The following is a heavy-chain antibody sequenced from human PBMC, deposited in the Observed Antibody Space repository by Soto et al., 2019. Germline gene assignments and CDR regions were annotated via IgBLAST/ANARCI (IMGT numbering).Heavy chain of an antibody. J-gene: IGHJ6*04. V-gene: IGHV3-21*01. CDR1: GFTFSSYS. CDR2: ISSSSSYI. Sequence: PGGSLRLSCAASGFTFSSYSMNWVRQAPGKGLEWVSSISSSSSYIYYADSVTGRFTISRDNAKNSLYLQMNSLRAEATAVYYCATPSYGRYVWGKGSTVSVSS. CDR3: ATPSYGRYV.